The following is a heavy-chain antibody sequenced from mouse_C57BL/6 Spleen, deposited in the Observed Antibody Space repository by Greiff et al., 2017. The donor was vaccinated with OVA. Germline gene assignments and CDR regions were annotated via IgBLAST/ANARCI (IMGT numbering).Heavy chain of an antibody. CDR1: GFSLTSYG. D-gene: IGHD3-2*02. CDR3: ARSPSDSSGYSYAMDY. J-gene: IGHJ4*01. CDR2: IWSGGST. V-gene: IGHV2-2*01. Sequence: VKVVESGPGLVQPSQSLSITCTVSGFSLTSYGVHWVRQSPGKGLEWLGVIWSGGSTDYNAAFISRLSISQYNSKSQVFFKMNSLQADDTAIYYCARSPSDSSGYSYAMDYWGQGTSVTVSS.